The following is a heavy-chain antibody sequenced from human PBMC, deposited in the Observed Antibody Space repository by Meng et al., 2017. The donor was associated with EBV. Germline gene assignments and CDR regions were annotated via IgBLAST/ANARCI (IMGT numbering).Heavy chain of an antibody. V-gene: IGHV1-69*01. Sequence: QVQYGQSWAEVRKPGSSGKFSCKPSGGTFRSDAISWVRQAPGQGLEWMGGLIPMSDAPHYAQKFQGRVTITADESTSTHYMDLSGLRSEDTAVYYCASESGRGFTPDYWGQGTLVTVSS. CDR3: ASESGRGFTPDY. D-gene: IGHD3-10*01. CDR2: LIPMSDAP. CDR1: GGTFRSDA. J-gene: IGHJ4*02.